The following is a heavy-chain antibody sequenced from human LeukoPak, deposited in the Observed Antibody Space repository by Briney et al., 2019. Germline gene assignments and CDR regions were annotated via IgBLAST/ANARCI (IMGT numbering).Heavy chain of an antibody. CDR2: IYYSGST. V-gene: IGHV4-59*12. D-gene: IGHD6-13*01. J-gene: IGHJ4*02. Sequence: SETLSLTCNVSGVSISSYYWSWIRQPPGKGLEWLGYIYYSGSTKYNPSLKSRVTISVDTSKNQFSLKLTSVTAADSAIYYCARETAAAGSFIAINDYWGQGTLVTVSS. CDR1: GVSISSYY. CDR3: ARETAAAGSFIAINDY.